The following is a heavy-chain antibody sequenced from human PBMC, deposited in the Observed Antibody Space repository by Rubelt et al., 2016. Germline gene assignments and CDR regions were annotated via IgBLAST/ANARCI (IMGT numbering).Heavy chain of an antibody. V-gene: IGHV4-30-4*08. CDR2: IYYSGST. D-gene: IGHD2-8*01. CDR3: ARRNGDKYDYYGMDV. CDR1: GGSIISDYY. Sequence: QVQLQESGPGLVKPSETLSLTCTVSGGSIISDYYWSWIRQHPGKGLEWIGYIYYSGSTYYNPSLKRRVTISVDPSKNQYSRRVRVWSGADTAVYSCARRNGDKYDYYGMDVWGQGTTVTVSS. J-gene: IGHJ6*02.